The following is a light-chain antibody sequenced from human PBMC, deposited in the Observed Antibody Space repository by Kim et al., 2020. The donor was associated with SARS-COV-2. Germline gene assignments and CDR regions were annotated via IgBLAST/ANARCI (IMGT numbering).Light chain of an antibody. J-gene: IGKJ2*01. Sequence: SGSMGDRVTITCRASQTISTFLNWYQQKPGKAPKLLISAASSLASGVPSRFSGSGSGTDFTLTISSLQPEDFATYYCQQSHSTPYTFGQGTKLEI. CDR2: AAS. CDR1: QTISTF. CDR3: QQSHSTPYT. V-gene: IGKV1-39*01.